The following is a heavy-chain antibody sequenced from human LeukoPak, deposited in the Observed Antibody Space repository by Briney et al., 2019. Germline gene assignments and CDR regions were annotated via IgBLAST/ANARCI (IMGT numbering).Heavy chain of an antibody. CDR2: IYYSGST. D-gene: IGHD6-19*01. CDR1: GGSISSSSYY. J-gene: IGHJ6*03. Sequence: PSETLSLTCTVSGGSISSSSYYWGWIRQPPGKGLEWIGSIYYSGSTYYNPSLKSRVTISVDTSKNQFSLKLSSVTAADTAVYYCARLTGSSGYSSGWYIGYYYYYMDVWGKGTTVTVSS. CDR3: ARLTGSSGYSSGWYIGYYYYYMDV. V-gene: IGHV4-39*07.